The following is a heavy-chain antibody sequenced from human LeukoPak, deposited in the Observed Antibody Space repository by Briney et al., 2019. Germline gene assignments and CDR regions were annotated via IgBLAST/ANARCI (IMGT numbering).Heavy chain of an antibody. D-gene: IGHD6-13*01. CDR2: IWYDGSNK. V-gene: IGHV3-33*01. CDR1: GFTFSSYG. Sequence: GGSLRLSCAASGFTFSSYGMHWVRQAPGKGLEWVAVIWYDGSNKYYADSVKGRFTISRDNSKNTLYLQMNSLRAEDTAVYYCARDLIAAAGRLDYWGQGTLVTVSS. CDR3: ARDLIAAAGRLDY. J-gene: IGHJ4*02.